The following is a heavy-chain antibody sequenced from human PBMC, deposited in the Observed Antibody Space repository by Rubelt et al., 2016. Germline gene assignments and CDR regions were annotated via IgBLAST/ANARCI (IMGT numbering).Heavy chain of an antibody. CDR3: AKDYSSGWYED. Sequence: DVQLLESGGGLLQPGGSLRLSCAASGFTFSNYPMAWVRQAPGKGLEWVSTIGTNAANTYYADSVKGRFTISRDNSKNTLFLQMNSLTAEDTAIYYCAKDYSSGWYEDWGQGTQVTVSS. J-gene: IGHJ4*02. V-gene: IGHV3-23*01. CDR1: GFTFSNYP. D-gene: IGHD6-13*01. CDR2: IGTNAANT.